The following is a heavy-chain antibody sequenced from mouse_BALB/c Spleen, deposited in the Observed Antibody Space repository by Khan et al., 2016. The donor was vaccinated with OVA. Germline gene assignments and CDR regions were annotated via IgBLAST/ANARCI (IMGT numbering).Heavy chain of an antibody. Sequence: EVQLQESGPGLVKPSQSLSLTCTVTGYSITSDYAWNWIRQFPGNKLEWMGFISYSGNTKYNPSLKSRFSITRDTSKNQFFLQLNSVPTEDTATYYCARVYGGDFDYWGQGTSLTVSS. V-gene: IGHV3-2*02. CDR1: GYSITSDYA. D-gene: IGHD1-1*01. J-gene: IGHJ2*02. CDR3: ARVYGGDFDY. CDR2: ISYSGNT.